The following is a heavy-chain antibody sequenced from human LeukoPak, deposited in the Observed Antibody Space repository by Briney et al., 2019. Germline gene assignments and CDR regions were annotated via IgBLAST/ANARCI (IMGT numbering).Heavy chain of an antibody. J-gene: IGHJ5*02. CDR1: GFTFSSYA. Sequence: GGSLRLSCAASGFTFSSYAMSWVRQAPGKGLEWVSAISGSGGSTYYADSVKGRFTISRDNSKNTLYLQMNSLRAEDTAVYYCAKGIGYCSSTSCHNWFDPWGQGTLVTVSS. CDR3: AKGIGYCSSTSCHNWFDP. V-gene: IGHV3-23*01. CDR2: ISGSGGST. D-gene: IGHD2-2*01.